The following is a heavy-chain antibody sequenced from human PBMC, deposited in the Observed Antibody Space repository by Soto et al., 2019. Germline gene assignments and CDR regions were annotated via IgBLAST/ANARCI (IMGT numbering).Heavy chain of an antibody. Sequence: GGSLRLSCAAPGFRFSSYAMSWVRQAPGQGPEWLSVISASGGSAYYADSVRGRFTISRDNSKNTPYLQMKSLGAEDTAVYYCASSSALWHGMDAWGQGTTVTVSS. CDR3: ASSSALWHGMDA. CDR2: ISASGGSA. CDR1: GFRFSSYA. D-gene: IGHD6-6*01. J-gene: IGHJ6*02. V-gene: IGHV3-23*01.